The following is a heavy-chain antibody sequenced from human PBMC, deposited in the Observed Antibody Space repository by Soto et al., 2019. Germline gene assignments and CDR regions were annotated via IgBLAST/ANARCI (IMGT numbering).Heavy chain of an antibody. CDR3: ARGITGTYYYGLDI. CDR1: GYSFTGYY. Sequence: QVQLVQSGAEAKKSGASVKVSCKASGYSFTGYYMHWVRQPPGQGPEWMGWINPNSDGTNYAQKFQGRVTMTRDTSISTVYMQLSSLRSDDTAMYYCARGITGTYYYGLDIWGQGTTVTVSS. J-gene: IGHJ6*02. D-gene: IGHD1-20*01. CDR2: INPNSDGT. V-gene: IGHV1-2*02.